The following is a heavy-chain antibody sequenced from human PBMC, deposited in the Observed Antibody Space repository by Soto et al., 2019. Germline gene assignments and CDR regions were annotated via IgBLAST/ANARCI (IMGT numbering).Heavy chain of an antibody. CDR1: GFTFSSYA. J-gene: IGHJ4*02. D-gene: IGHD6-19*01. V-gene: IGHV3-30-3*01. CDR3: ERPGKWLQSHVDY. CDR2: TSYDGSSR. Sequence: GGSLRLSCAASGFTFSSYAMHWVRQAPGKGLEWVAVTSYDGSSRYYADSVKGRFTISRDNSKNTLFLQMNSLRPDDTAVYYCERPGKWLQSHVDYWGPGTLVTVSS.